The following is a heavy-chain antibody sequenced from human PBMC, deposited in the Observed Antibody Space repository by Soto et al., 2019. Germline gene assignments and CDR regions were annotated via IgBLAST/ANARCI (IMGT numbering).Heavy chain of an antibody. CDR2: ISYDGSNK. Sequence: QVQLVESGGGVVQPGRSLRLSCAASGFTFSSYGMHWVRQAPGKGLEWVAVISYDGSNKYYADSVKGRFTISRDNSRNTLYLQMNSLRAEDSAVYYCEKSIGRYYYYGMDVWGQGTTVTVSS. J-gene: IGHJ6*02. CDR3: EKSIGRYYYYGMDV. CDR1: GFTFSSYG. V-gene: IGHV3-30*18. D-gene: IGHD2-15*01.